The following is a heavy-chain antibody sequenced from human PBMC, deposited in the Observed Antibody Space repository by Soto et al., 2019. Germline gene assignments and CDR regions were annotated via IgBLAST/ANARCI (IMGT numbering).Heavy chain of an antibody. V-gene: IGHV3-23*01. CDR2: ISATGGGT. J-gene: IGHJ4*02. D-gene: IGHD3-16*01. CDR3: AKDRREGGNSAFYLDF. CDR1: GFKFSNYA. Sequence: GGSLRLSCAASGFKFSNYAMSWVRQAPGKGLEWVSLISATGGGTYYADSVKGRFTISRDNSHNTLYLQVHSLTAEDTAVYYCAKDRREGGNSAFYLDFWGQGAQVTV.